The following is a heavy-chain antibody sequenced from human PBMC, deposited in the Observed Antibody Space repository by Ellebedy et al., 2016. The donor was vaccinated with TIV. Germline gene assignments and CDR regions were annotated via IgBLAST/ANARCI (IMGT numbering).Heavy chain of an antibody. CDR3: ARPATYSSSPYYYYGMDV. V-gene: IGHV1-69*13. Sequence: SVKVSXXASGGTFSSYAISWVRQAPGQGLEWMGGIIPIFGTANYAQKFQVRVTITADESTSTAYMELSSLRSEDTAVYYCARPATYSSSPYYYYGMDVWGQGTTVTVSS. CDR1: GGTFSSYA. J-gene: IGHJ6*02. D-gene: IGHD6-6*01. CDR2: IIPIFGTA.